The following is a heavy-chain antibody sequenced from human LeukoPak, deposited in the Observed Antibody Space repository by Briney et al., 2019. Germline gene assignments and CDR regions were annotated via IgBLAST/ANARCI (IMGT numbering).Heavy chain of an antibody. J-gene: IGHJ4*02. CDR1: GYNFTIYW. CDR3: ARPGQLGEYTPYYFDY. CDR2: IYPVDSDT. Sequence: GESLKISCKGSGYNFTIYWIGWVRQMPGKGLEWMGIIYPVDSDTRYSPSFQGQVTISADKSISTAYLQWSSLKASDTAMYYCARPGQLGEYTPYYFDYWGQGTLVTVSS. V-gene: IGHV5-51*01. D-gene: IGHD7-27*01.